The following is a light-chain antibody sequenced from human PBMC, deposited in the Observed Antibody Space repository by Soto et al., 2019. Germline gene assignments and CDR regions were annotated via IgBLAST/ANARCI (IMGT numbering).Light chain of an antibody. CDR2: DSS. Sequence: EIVLTQSPATLSLSPGERATLSCRTSQSVGSSLAWYQQKPGQPPRLLIYDSSNRATGIPGRFSGSGSGTDFTLTISSLEPADFAVYYCQQRSLLFTFGGGT. V-gene: IGKV3-11*01. CDR3: QQRSLLFT. CDR1: QSVGSS. J-gene: IGKJ4*01.